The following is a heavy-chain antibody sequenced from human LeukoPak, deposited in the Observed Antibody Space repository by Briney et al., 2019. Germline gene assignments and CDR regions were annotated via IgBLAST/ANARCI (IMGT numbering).Heavy chain of an antibody. CDR1: GDSVSSNSAA. D-gene: IGHD4-23*01. Sequence: SQTLSLTCAISGDSVSSNSAAWNWIRQSPSRGLEWLGRTYYRSKWYNDYAASVRGRITINPDTSKNQFSLQLNSVTPEDTAVYHCASVPVVSSGWELLSLYFDSWGQGTLVTVSS. J-gene: IGHJ4*02. CDR3: ASVPVVSSGWELLSLYFDS. V-gene: IGHV6-1*01. CDR2: TYYRSKWYN.